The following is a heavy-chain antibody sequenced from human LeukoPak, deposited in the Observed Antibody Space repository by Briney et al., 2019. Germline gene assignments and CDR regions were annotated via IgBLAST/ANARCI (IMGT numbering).Heavy chain of an antibody. CDR3: ARHQWVPAFDI. D-gene: IGHD1-26*01. Sequence: SETLSLTCTVSGDSISGTSFYWGWIRQPPGKGLEYIGSVYYTGTTYYNPSLKSRVTISVDTSKNQFSLKLSSVTAADTAVYYCARHQWVPAFDIWGQGTMVTVSS. J-gene: IGHJ3*02. CDR2: VYYTGTT. CDR1: GDSISGTSFY. V-gene: IGHV4-39*01.